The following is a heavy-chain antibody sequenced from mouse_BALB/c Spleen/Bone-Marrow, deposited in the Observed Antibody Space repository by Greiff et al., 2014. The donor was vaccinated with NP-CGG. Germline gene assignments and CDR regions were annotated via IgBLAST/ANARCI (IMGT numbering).Heavy chain of an antibody. J-gene: IGHJ2*01. CDR2: ISSGGSYT. D-gene: IGHD1-1*01. CDR1: GFAFSSYA. V-gene: IGHV5-9-3*01. Sequence: EVQLVESGGGSVKPGGSLKLSCAASGFAFSSYAMSWVRQTPEKRLEWVATISSGGSYTYYPDSVKGRFTISRDNAKNTLYLQMSSLRSEDTAMYYCARHITTVVADYWGQGTTLTVSS. CDR3: ARHITTVVADY.